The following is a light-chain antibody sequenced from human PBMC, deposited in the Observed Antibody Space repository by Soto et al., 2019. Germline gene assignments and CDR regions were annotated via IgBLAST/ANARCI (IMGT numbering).Light chain of an antibody. CDR2: GAS. CDR1: QGIGNA. CDR3: QQTHSIPPT. J-gene: IGKJ2*01. V-gene: IGKV1-6*01. Sequence: AIQLTHSRSSLSASVGDRVTLSCRASQGIGNALGWYQQKPGKPPKVLIYGASNLQSGVPARLSGSGSATFFTLTIHNLQPDDFATYFCQQTHSIPPTFGPGTKVDIK.